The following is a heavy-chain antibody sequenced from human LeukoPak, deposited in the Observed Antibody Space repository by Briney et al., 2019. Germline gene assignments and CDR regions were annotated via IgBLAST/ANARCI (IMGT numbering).Heavy chain of an antibody. CDR3: AREGVQTTVDAFDI. CDR1: EFTLKIYP. J-gene: IGHJ3*02. CDR2: ISHDGSDK. Sequence: GGSLRLSCAASEFTLKIYPMHWVRQAPGKGLEWLSVISHDGSDKNNADSVKGRVIISRDNSKNTVYLQLNSLRPEDTAMYYCAREGVQTTVDAFDIWGLGTMVIVSS. V-gene: IGHV3-30*04. D-gene: IGHD4-17*01.